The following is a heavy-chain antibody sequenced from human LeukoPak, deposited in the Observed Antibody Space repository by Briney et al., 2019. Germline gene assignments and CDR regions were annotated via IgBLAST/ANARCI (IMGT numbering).Heavy chain of an antibody. Sequence: AETLSLTCAVYGGSFSDFYGSWIRQPPGRGLEWIGEINHSGSTNYNPSLKGRVTISVDTSKNQFSLKLSSVTAADTAVYYCARRSEVAAAGTGDFDYWGQGTLVTVSS. V-gene: IGHV4-34*01. CDR2: INHSGST. CDR1: GGSFSDFY. D-gene: IGHD6-13*01. CDR3: ARRSEVAAAGTGDFDY. J-gene: IGHJ4*02.